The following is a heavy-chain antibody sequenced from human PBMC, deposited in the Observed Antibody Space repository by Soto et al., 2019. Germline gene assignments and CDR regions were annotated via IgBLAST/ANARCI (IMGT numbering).Heavy chain of an antibody. CDR1: GFTLGDSY. V-gene: IGHV3-11*06. CDR2: ISPGSRYP. D-gene: IGHD2-15*01. Sequence: GESLRLSCAGSGFTLGDSYTRWIRQAPGKGLEWLSYISPGSRYPAYADSVKGRFTISRDNAKMSLYLQMMSLTAEDTAIYYCVRGGGGGLFDPWGQGTMVTVSS. CDR3: VRGGGGGLFDP. J-gene: IGHJ5*02.